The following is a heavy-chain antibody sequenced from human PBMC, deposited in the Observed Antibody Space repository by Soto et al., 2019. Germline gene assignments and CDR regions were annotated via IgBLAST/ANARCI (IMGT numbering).Heavy chain of an antibody. D-gene: IGHD5-12*01. J-gene: IGHJ5*02. Sequence: GGSRRLSCAASGFTFSSYWMHWVRQAPGKGLVWVSRINSDGSSTSYADSVKGRFTISRDNAKNTLYLQMNSLRAEDTAVYYCAREQWLQWGFDPWGQGTLVTVSS. V-gene: IGHV3-74*01. CDR3: AREQWLQWGFDP. CDR1: GFTFSSYW. CDR2: INSDGSST.